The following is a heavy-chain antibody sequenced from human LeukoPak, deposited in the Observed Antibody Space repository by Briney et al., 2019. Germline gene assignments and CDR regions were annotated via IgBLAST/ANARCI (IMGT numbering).Heavy chain of an antibody. CDR1: GGSFSGYY. V-gene: IGHV4-34*01. J-gene: IGHJ4*02. CDR3: ARGGVCYGY. Sequence: SETLSLTCAVYGGSFSGYYWSWIRQPPGKGLEWIGEINHSGSTNYNPSLKSRVTISVDTSKNQFSLKLSSVTAANTAVYYCARGGVCYGYWGQGTLVTVSS. CDR2: INHSGST. D-gene: IGHD2-8*01.